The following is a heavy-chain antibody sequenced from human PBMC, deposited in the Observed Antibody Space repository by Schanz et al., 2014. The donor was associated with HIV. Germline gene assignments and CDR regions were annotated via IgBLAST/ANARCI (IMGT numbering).Heavy chain of an antibody. CDR2: ISYDGSNK. CDR3: AKDMGGSISTSGPPRNYHALDV. CDR1: GFTFSSNG. J-gene: IGHJ6*02. V-gene: IGHV3-30*18. D-gene: IGHD1-26*01. Sequence: QVQLVESGGGVVQPGRSLRLSCSASGFTFSSNGMHWVRQAPGKGLEWVAIISYDGSNKDYADSVKGRFTISRDKSKSTLYLQMNSLREEEKEVYEGAKDMGGSISTSGPPRNYHALDVWGQGTTVHVS.